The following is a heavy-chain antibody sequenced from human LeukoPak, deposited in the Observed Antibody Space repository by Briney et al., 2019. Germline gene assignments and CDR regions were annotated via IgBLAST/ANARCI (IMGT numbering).Heavy chain of an antibody. D-gene: IGHD6-6*01. V-gene: IGHV3-23*01. J-gene: IGHJ4*02. CDR1: GFTFSSYS. Sequence: PGGSLRPSCAASGFTFSSYSMNWVRQAPGKGLEWVSAISGSGGSTYYADSVKGRFTISRDNSKNTLYLQMNSLRAEDTAVYYCAKYYMKYSSSYYFDYWGQGTLVTASS. CDR2: ISGSGGST. CDR3: AKYYMKYSSSYYFDY.